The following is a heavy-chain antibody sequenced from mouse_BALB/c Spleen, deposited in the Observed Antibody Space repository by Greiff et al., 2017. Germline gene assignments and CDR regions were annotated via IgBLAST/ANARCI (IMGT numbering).Heavy chain of an antibody. D-gene: IGHD2-2*01. CDR1: GFSLTSYG. V-gene: IGHV2-2*02. CDR3: ARKNGLWSYAMDY. J-gene: IGHJ4*01. CDR2: IWGGGST. Sequence: QVQLKESGPGLVQPSQSLSITCTVSGFSLTSYGVHWVRQSPGKGLEWLGVIWGGGSTDYNAAFISRLSISKDNSKSQVFFKMNSLQANDTAIYYCARKNGLWSYAMDYWGQGTSVTVSS.